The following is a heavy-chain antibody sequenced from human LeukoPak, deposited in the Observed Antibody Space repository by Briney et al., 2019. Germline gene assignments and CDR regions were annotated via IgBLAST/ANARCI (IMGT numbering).Heavy chain of an antibody. CDR3: AKAVLYDFWSGYYPDY. CDR1: GFTFSSYA. D-gene: IGHD3-3*01. Sequence: QTGGSLRLSCAASGFTFSSYAMSWVRQAPGKGLEWVSAISGSGGSTYYADSVKGRFTISRDNSKNTLYLQMNSLRAEDTAVYYCAKAVLYDFWSGYYPDYWGLGTLVTVSS. V-gene: IGHV3-23*01. CDR2: ISGSGGST. J-gene: IGHJ4*02.